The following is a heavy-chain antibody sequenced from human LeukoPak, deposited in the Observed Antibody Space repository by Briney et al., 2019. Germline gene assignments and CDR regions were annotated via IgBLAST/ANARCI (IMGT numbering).Heavy chain of an antibody. CDR3: ARGGPHSSGWYSHLIDYYYYYGMDV. CDR2: IYYSGST. CDR1: GDSTSSSTYY. V-gene: IGHV4-61*05. Sequence: SETLSLTCTVSGDSTSSSTYYWDWIRQAPGKGLEWIGYIYYSGSTNYNPSLKSRVTISVDTSKNQFSLKLSSVTAADTAVYYCARGGPHSSGWYSHLIDYYYYYGMDVWGQGTTVTVSS. D-gene: IGHD6-19*01. J-gene: IGHJ6*02.